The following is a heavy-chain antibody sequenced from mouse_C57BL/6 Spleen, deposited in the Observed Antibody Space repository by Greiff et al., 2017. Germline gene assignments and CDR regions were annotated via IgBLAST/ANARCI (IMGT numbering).Heavy chain of an antibody. J-gene: IGHJ2*01. Sequence: QVQLQQPGAELVKPGASVKMSCKASGYTFTSYWITWVKQRPGQGLEWIGDIYPGSGSTNYNEKFKSKATLTVDTSSSTAYMQLSSLTSEDSAVYYCARYLPYYGSSFDYWGHVTTLTVSS. CDR3: ARYLPYYGSSFDY. CDR1: GYTFTSYW. CDR2: IYPGSGST. D-gene: IGHD1-1*01. V-gene: IGHV1-55*01.